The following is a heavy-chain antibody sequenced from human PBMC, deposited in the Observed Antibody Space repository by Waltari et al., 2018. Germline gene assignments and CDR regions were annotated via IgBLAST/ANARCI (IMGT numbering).Heavy chain of an antibody. CDR1: GYTFTDYY. CDR2: VDTEDGDT. V-gene: IGHV1-69-2*01. Sequence: EVQLVQSGAEVTKPGATVKISCKVSGYTFTDYYMPWVQQAPGKGLEWMGLVDTEDGDTEDAEKGQGRVTITADTATDTAYMELSSLGSEDTAVYYCATTVGATTFDYWGQGTLVTVSA. D-gene: IGHD1-26*01. J-gene: IGHJ4*02. CDR3: ATTVGATTFDY.